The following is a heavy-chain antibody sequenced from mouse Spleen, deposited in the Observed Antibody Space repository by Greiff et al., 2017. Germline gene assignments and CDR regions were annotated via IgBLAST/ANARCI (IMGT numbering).Heavy chain of an antibody. V-gene: IGHV1-53*01. CDR3: ARWFGDYDWYFDV. J-gene: IGHJ1*03. CDR1: GYTFTSYW. D-gene: IGHD2-4*01. CDR2: INPSNGGT. Sequence: VQLQQSGTELVKPGASVKLSCKASGYTFTSYWMHWVKQRPGQGLEWIGNINPSNGGTNYNEKFKSKATLTVDKSSSTAYMQLSSLTSEDSAVYYCARWFGDYDWYFDVWGTGTTVTVSS.